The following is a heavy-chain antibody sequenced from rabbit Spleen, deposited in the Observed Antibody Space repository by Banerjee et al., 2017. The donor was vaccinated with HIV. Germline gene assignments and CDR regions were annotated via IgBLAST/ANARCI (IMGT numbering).Heavy chain of an antibody. D-gene: IGHD8-1*01. Sequence: HLKESGGGLVQPGGSLKLSCTASGFTLSSYYMNWVRQAPGKGLEWIGYIDPAFGITYYANWVNGRFSISRENAQNTVFLQLSSLTAADTATYFCVRDQAGGSYFALWGPGTLVT. J-gene: IGHJ4*01. CDR1: GFTLSSYY. CDR2: IDPAFGIT. V-gene: IGHV1S7*01. CDR3: VRDQAGGSYFAL.